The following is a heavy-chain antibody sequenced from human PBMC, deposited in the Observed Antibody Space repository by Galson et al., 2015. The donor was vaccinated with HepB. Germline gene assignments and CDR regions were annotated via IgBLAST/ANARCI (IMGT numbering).Heavy chain of an antibody. J-gene: IGHJ4*02. CDR1: GGSFSGYY. V-gene: IGHV4-34*01. CDR2: INHSGST. CDR3: ARRGMTTLTS. Sequence: SETLSLTCAVYGGSFSGYYWSWIRQPPGKGLEWIGEINHSGSTNYNPSLKSRVTISVDTSKNQFSLKLSSVTAADTAVYYCARRGMTTLTSWGQGTLVTVSS. D-gene: IGHD4-17*01.